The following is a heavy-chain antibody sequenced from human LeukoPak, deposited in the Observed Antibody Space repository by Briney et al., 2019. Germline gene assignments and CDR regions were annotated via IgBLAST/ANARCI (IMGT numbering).Heavy chain of an antibody. CDR2: INPSGGST. V-gene: IGHV1-46*01. CDR3: ARDHGDYPFDY. CDR1: GYTFTSYY. D-gene: IGHD4-17*01. J-gene: IGHJ4*02. Sequence: ASVKVSCKASGYTFTSYYMHWVRQAPGQGLEWMGIINPSGGSTSYAQKFQGRVTMTRDTSTSTVYMALSSLRSEDTAVYYCARDHGDYPFDYWGQGTLVTVSS.